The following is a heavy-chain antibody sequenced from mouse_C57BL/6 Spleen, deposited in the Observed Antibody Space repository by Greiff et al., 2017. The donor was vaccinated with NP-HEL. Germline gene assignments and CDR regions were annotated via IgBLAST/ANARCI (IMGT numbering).Heavy chain of an antibody. V-gene: IGHV1-26*01. D-gene: IGHD2-1*01. J-gene: IGHJ4*01. CDR3: VLGNYVDYYAMDY. Sequence: VQLQQSGPELVKPGASVKISCKASGYTFTDYYMNWVKQSHGKSLEWIGDINPNNGGTSYNQKFKGKATLTVDKSSSTAYMELRSLTSEDSAVYYCVLGNYVDYYAMDYWGQGTSVTVSS. CDR2: INPNNGGT. CDR1: GYTFTDYY.